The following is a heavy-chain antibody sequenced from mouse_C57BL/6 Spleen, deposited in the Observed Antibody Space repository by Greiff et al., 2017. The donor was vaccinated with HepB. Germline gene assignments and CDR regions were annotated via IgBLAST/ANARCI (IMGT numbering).Heavy chain of an antibody. J-gene: IGHJ4*01. CDR3: TRESNYDAMDY. D-gene: IGHD2-5*01. Sequence: EVKLMESGEGLVKPGGSLKLSCAASGFTFSSYAMSWVRQTPEKRLEWVAYISSGGDYIYYADTVKGRFTITTDNARNTLYLQMSSLKSEDTAMYYCTRESNYDAMDYWGQGTSVTVSS. CDR2: ISSGGDYI. CDR1: GFTFSSYA. V-gene: IGHV5-9-1*02.